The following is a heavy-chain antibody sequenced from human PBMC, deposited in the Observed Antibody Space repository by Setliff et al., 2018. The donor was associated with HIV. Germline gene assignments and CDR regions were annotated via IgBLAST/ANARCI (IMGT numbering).Heavy chain of an antibody. CDR3: ARDGIYDYVWGSYHTNHGMDV. CDR1: GYTFLTYG. V-gene: IGHV1-18*01. J-gene: IGHJ6*02. Sequence: ASVKVSCKASGYTFLTYGISWVRQAPGHGLEWMGWISPYNGHTNYAQNFQGRVTMTTDTSTSRAYMELRSLTSEDTAMYYCARDGIYDYVWGSYHTNHGMDVWGQGTTVTVSS. D-gene: IGHD3-16*02. CDR2: ISPYNGHT.